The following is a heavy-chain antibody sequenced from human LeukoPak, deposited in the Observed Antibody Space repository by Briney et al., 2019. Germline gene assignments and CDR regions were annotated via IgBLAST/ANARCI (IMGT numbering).Heavy chain of an antibody. CDR3: ARYCSSTSCPTYYFDY. J-gene: IGHJ4*02. CDR2: INAGNGNT. V-gene: IGHV1-3*01. D-gene: IGHD2-2*01. CDR1: GYTFTTYP. Sequence: GASVKVSCKASGYTFTTYPINWVRQAPGQRLEWMGWINAGNGNTKYSQKFQGRVTITRDTSASTACMELSSLRSEDTAVYYCARYCSSTSCPTYYFDYWGQGTLVTVSS.